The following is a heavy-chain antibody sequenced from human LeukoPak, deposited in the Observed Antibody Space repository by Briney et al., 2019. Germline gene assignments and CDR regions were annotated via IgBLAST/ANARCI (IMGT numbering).Heavy chain of an antibody. CDR2: ISYDGSNK. D-gene: IGHD4-17*01. V-gene: IGHV3-30*04. J-gene: IGHJ6*03. CDR3: AREREADPYGDYYYYYMDV. Sequence: GGSLRLSCAASEFTFSSYAMHWVRQAPGKGLEWVAVISYDGSNKYYADSVKGRFTISRDNSKNTLYLQMNSLRAEDTAVYYCAREREADPYGDYYYYYMDVWGKGTTVTVSS. CDR1: EFTFSSYA.